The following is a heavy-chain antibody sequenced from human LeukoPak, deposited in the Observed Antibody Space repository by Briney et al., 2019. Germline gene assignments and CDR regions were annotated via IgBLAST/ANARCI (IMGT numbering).Heavy chain of an antibody. V-gene: IGHV4-59*12. CDR2: IYYNVST. D-gene: IGHD3-22*01. CDR3: ASRITMRVSLGYFDL. J-gene: IGHJ2*01. CDR1: GNSISSYY. Sequence: SETLSLTCSVSGNSISSYYWSWIRQPPGKGLEWIGYIYYNVSTNYNPSLKSRVTISLDKSKNQSSLKLSSVTAADTAVYYCASRITMRVSLGYFDLWGRGTLVTVSS.